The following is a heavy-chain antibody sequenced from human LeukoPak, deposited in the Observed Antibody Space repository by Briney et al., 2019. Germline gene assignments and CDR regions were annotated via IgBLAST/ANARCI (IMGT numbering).Heavy chain of an antibody. D-gene: IGHD1-26*01. CDR1: GFTFSSYA. J-gene: IGHJ4*02. V-gene: IGHV3-23*01. CDR2: ISGSGGST. Sequence: GGSLRLSCAASGFTFSSYAMSWVRQAPGKGLEWVSAISGSGGSTYYADSVKGRFTISRDNSKNTLYLQMNSLRAEDTAVYYCAKEGAPLRIVGATQADYWGQGTLVTVSS. CDR3: AKEGAPLRIVGATQADY.